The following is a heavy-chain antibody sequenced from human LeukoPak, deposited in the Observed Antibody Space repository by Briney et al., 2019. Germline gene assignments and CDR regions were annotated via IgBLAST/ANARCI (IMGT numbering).Heavy chain of an antibody. CDR2: IYYSGTT. J-gene: IGHJ5*02. CDR3: ARSHYGDYSEPSGWFDP. CDR1: GGSISSYY. V-gene: IGHV4-59*08. Sequence: SETLSLTCTVSGGSISSYYWGWIRQPPGKGLEWIGYIYYSGTTNYNPSLESRVTISVDTSKNQFSLKLTSVTAADTAVYYCARSHYGDYSEPSGWFDPWGQGTLVTVSS. D-gene: IGHD4-17*01.